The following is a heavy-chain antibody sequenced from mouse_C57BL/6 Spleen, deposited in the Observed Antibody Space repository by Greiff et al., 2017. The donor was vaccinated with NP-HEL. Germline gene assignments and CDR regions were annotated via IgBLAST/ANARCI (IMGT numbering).Heavy chain of an antibody. V-gene: IGHV1-7*01. CDR3: AKYIATVVAPGYFDV. CDR1: GYTFTSYW. CDR2: INPSSGYT. Sequence: VQRVESGAELAKPGASVKLSCKASGYTFTSYWMHWVKQRPGQGLEWIGYINPSSGYTKYNQKFKDKDTLTADKSSSTAYMQLSSLTYEDSAVYYCAKYIATVVAPGYFDVWGTGTTVTVSS. J-gene: IGHJ1*03. D-gene: IGHD1-1*01.